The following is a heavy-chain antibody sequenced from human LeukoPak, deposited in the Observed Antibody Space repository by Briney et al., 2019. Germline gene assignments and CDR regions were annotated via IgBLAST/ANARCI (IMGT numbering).Heavy chain of an antibody. V-gene: IGHV1-2*02. CDR3: ARAASGSYPVLDY. CDR2: INPNSGGT. D-gene: IGHD1-26*01. CDR1: GYTFTGYY. Sequence: GASVKVSCKASGYTFTGYYMHWVRQAPGQGLEWMGWINPNSGGTNYAQKFQGRVTMTRDTSISTAYMELSRLRSDDTAVYYCARAASGSYPVLDYWGQGTLVTVSS. J-gene: IGHJ4*02.